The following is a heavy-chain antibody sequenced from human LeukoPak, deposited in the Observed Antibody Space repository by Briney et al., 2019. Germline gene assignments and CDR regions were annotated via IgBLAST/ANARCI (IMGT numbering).Heavy chain of an antibody. CDR1: GFTFSSDW. V-gene: IGHV3-74*01. Sequence: GGSLRLSCEEPGFTFSSDWMCWVRQVPGKGLVWVSHISSDERVIIYADSVKGRFTISRDKAKNTLYLQMNSLRAEDTGVYYCARYLHAFGLDVWGKGTTVTVS. J-gene: IGHJ6*04. CDR2: ISSDERVI. D-gene: IGHD3-9*01. CDR3: ARYLHAFGLDV.